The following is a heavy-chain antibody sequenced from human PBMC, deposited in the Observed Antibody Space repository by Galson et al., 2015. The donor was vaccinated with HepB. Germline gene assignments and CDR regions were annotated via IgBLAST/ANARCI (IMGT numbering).Heavy chain of an antibody. CDR2: IYPGDSDT. J-gene: IGHJ5*02. CDR3: ARASYPNWFDP. CDR1: GYKFTSYW. V-gene: IGHV5-51*01. Sequence: QSGAEVTKPGESLKISCKGSGYKFTSYWIGWVRQMPGKGLEWMGIIYPGDSDTRYSSSFEGQVTISTDNSISTAYLQWSSLKASDTAMYYCARASYPNWFDPWGQGTLVIVSS. D-gene: IGHD3-16*02.